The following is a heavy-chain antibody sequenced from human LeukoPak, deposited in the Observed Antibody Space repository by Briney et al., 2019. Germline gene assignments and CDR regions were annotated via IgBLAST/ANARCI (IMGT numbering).Heavy chain of an antibody. CDR1: GFTFSSYS. V-gene: IGHV3-21*01. Sequence: GGSLRLSCAASGFTFSSYSMNWVRQAPGKGLEWVSSISSSSSYIYYADSVKGRFTISRDNAKNSLYQQMNSLRAEDTAVYYCAREVAVWQQLATRDYYGMDVWGQGTTVTVSS. CDR2: ISSSSSYI. D-gene: IGHD6-13*01. J-gene: IGHJ6*02. CDR3: AREVAVWQQLATRDYYGMDV.